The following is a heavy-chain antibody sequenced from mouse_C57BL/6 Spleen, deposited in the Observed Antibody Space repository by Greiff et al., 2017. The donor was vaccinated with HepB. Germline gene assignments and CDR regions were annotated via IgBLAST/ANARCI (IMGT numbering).Heavy chain of an antibody. CDR1: GFTFSDAW. CDR2: IRNKANNHAT. CDR3: TRRAYYSNYGYFDV. V-gene: IGHV6-6*01. Sequence: EVKLMESGGGLVQPGGSMKLSCAASGFTFSDAWMDWVRQSPEKGLEWVAEIRNKANNHATYYAESVKGRFTISRDDSKSSVYLQMNSLRAEDTGIYYCTRRAYYSNYGYFDVWGTGTTVTVSS. D-gene: IGHD2-5*01. J-gene: IGHJ1*03.